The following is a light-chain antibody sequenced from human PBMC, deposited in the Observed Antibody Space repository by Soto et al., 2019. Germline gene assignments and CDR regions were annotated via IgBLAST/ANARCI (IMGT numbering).Light chain of an antibody. V-gene: IGKV4-1*01. CDR3: QQYYSIIT. J-gene: IGKJ5*01. Sequence: DMGITQSPASLDMYQGERPTIKCKFSQSVLFTSNNKDYLAWYQQKPGQPPKLLIYWASIRESGVPDRFSGSGSGTDFTLTISSLQAEDVALYYCQQYYSIITFGQGTRLEIK. CDR2: WAS. CDR1: QSVLFTSNNKDY.